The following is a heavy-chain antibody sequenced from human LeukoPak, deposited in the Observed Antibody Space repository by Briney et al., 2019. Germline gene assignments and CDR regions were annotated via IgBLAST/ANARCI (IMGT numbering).Heavy chain of an antibody. V-gene: IGHV1-8*01. Sequence: ASVKVSCKSSGYTFTSYDINWVRQATGQGLEWMGWMNTNSGNTGYAQEFQGRVTITSNTSTSTDYMELSCLRFEVTAVYYCARGAWIRLWYERGLGFDPWGQGTLVIVSS. CDR2: MNTNSGNT. J-gene: IGHJ5*02. CDR3: ARGAWIRLWYERGLGFDP. D-gene: IGHD5-18*01. CDR1: GYTFTSYD.